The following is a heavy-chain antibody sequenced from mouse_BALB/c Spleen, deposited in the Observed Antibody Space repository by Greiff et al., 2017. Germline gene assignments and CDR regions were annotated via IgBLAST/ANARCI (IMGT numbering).Heavy chain of an antibody. CDR1: GYTFSSYW. J-gene: IGHJ4*01. CDR2: ILPGSGST. CDR3: ASPTARATAYYAMDY. Sequence: QVQLQQSGAELMKPGASVKISCKATGYTFSSYWIEWVKQRPGHGLEWIGEILPGSGSTNYNEKFKGKATFTADTSSNTAYMQLSSLTSEDSAVYYCASPTARATAYYAMDYWGQGTSVTVSS. V-gene: IGHV1-9*01. D-gene: IGHD3-1*01.